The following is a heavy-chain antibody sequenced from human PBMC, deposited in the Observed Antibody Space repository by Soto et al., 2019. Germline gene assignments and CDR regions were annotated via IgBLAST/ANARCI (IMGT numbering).Heavy chain of an antibody. CDR1: GCTFSSYA. CDR3: ARGKDRATVTTFDY. J-gene: IGHJ4*02. Sequence: EVQLLESGGGLVQRGGSLRLSCAASGCTFSSYAMNWVRQAPGKGLEWVSVIHGSGGSTYYADSVKGRFTISRDNSKNTVDLQMNSLRAEDTAVYYCARGKDRATVTTFDYWGQGTLVTVSS. D-gene: IGHD4-17*01. CDR2: IHGSGGST. V-gene: IGHV3-23*01.